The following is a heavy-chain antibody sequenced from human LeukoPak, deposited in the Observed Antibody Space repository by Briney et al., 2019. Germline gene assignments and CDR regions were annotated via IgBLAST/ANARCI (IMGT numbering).Heavy chain of an antibody. Sequence: GGSLRLSCAAPGFTFSSYGLHWVRQAPGKGLEWVAFIRYDGSNKYYADSVKGRFTISRDNSKNTLFLQMNSLRADDTAVYYCAKDLPEYYGSGSYGFDYWGQGTPVTVSS. CDR2: IRYDGSNK. D-gene: IGHD3-10*01. J-gene: IGHJ4*02. CDR1: GFTFSSYG. CDR3: AKDLPEYYGSGSYGFDY. V-gene: IGHV3-30*02.